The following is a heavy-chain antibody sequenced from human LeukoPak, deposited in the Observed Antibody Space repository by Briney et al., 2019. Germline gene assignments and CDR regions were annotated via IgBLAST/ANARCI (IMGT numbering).Heavy chain of an antibody. J-gene: IGHJ4*02. V-gene: IGHV3-21*01. CDR2: ISSSSSYI. D-gene: IGHD6-13*01. Sequence: GGSLRLSCAASGFTFSSYAMNWVRQAPGKGLEWVSSISSSSSYIYYADSVKGRFTISRDNAKNSLYLQMNSLRAEDTAVYYCARDIGSSWGVALDYWGQGTLVTVSS. CDR3: ARDIGSSWGVALDY. CDR1: GFTFSSYA.